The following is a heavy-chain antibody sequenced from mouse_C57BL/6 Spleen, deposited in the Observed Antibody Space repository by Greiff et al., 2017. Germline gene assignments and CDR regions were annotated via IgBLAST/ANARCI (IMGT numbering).Heavy chain of an antibody. D-gene: IGHD3-1*01. CDR3: ARDNSHWYFDV. CDR1: GFTFSSYA. Sequence: EVKLMESGGGLVKPGGSLKLSCAASGFTFSSYAMSWVRQTPEKRLEWVATISDGGSYTYYPDNVKGRFTISRDNAKNKLYLQMSHLKSEDTAMYYCARDNSHWYFDVWGTGTTVTVSS. J-gene: IGHJ1*03. CDR2: ISDGGSYT. V-gene: IGHV5-4*01.